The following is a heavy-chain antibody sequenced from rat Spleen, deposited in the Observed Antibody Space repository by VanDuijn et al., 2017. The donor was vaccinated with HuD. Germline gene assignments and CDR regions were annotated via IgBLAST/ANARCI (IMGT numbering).Heavy chain of an antibody. J-gene: IGHJ2*01. CDR2: ITNTGGSI. V-gene: IGHV5-31*01. CDR3: TRAALMYTTDYLSYYFDY. Sequence: EVQLVESGGGLVQPGRSLKLSCVASGFTFNNYWMSWIRQAPGKGLEWVASITNTGGSIYYPDSVKGRFTISRDNAQNTLYLQMNSLRSEDTATYYCTRAALMYTTDYLSYYFDYWGQGVMVTVSS. CDR1: GFTFNNYW. D-gene: IGHD1-6*01.